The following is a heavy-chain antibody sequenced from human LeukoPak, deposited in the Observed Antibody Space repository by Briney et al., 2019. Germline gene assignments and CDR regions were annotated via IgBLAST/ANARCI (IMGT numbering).Heavy chain of an antibody. D-gene: IGHD3-3*02. CDR2: ISRSGRIT. CDR3: AKEPDFIGNVLVPGWHY. Sequence: GGPLRLSCTAPGITFTSTAMSWFRQAPGKALEWVSAISRSGRITYSADPVKARSPSPPTNPTTTPYLQMTSLRAQDTAVYSCAKEPDFIGNVLVPGWHYWVQGALVTVSS. CDR1: GITFTSTA. V-gene: IGHV3-23*01. J-gene: IGHJ4*02.